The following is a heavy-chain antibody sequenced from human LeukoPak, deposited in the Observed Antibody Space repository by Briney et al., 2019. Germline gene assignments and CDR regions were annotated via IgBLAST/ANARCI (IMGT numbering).Heavy chain of an antibody. Sequence: ASVKVSCKASGYTFTSYGISWVRQAPGQGLEWMGWISAYNGNTNYAQKLQGRVTMTTDTSTSTAYMELRSLRSDDTAVYYCARVHKYSSGWYYYYYYMDVWGKGTTVTISS. CDR1: GYTFTSYG. D-gene: IGHD6-19*01. CDR3: ARVHKYSSGWYYYYYYMDV. CDR2: ISAYNGNT. J-gene: IGHJ6*03. V-gene: IGHV1-18*01.